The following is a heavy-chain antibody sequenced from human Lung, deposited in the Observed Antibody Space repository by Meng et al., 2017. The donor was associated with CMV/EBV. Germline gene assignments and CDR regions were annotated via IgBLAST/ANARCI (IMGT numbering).Heavy chain of an antibody. J-gene: IGHJ4*02. CDR3: ARDHRAGRWLQLGYYDY. V-gene: IGHV3-30*03. CDR1: RFNFNTYA. Sequence: SLKISCTASRFNFNTYAMHWVRQAPGKGLEWVALISYDGNNGHYADSMKGRFTISRDNAKNTLYLEMNSLRAEDTAVYYCARDHRAGRWLQLGYYDYWGQGTLVTVSS. CDR2: ISYDGNNG. D-gene: IGHD5-24*01.